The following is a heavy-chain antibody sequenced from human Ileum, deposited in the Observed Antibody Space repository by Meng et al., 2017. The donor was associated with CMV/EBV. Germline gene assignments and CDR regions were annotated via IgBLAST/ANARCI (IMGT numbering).Heavy chain of an antibody. CDR1: GYTFTDNF. CDR3: ARHGDYLDV. V-gene: IGHV1-2*02. D-gene: IGHD4-17*01. CDR2: TTPTSGGT. Sequence: ASVKVSCKASGYTFTDNFMHWVRQAPGQGLEWMGWTTPTSGGTFYAQNFQGRVTMTRDTSINTAYMELRRLTSDDTAVYYCARHGDYLDVWGQGTTVTVSS. J-gene: IGHJ6*02.